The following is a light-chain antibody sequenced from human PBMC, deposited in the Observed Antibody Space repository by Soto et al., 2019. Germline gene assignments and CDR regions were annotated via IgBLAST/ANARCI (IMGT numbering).Light chain of an antibody. J-gene: IGLJ1*01. Sequence: QSVLTQPASVSRSPGQSITISCTGTSSDVGGYNYVSWYQQHPGKAPKLMIYEVSNRPSGVSNRFSGSKSGNTASLTISGLQAEDEADYYCSSYTSSSTLEVCGTGTKSPS. V-gene: IGLV2-14*01. CDR3: SSYTSSSTLEV. CDR2: EVS. CDR1: SSDVGGYNY.